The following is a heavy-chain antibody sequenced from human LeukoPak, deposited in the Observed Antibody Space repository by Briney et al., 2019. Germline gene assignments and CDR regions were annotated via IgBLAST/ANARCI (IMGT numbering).Heavy chain of an antibody. V-gene: IGHV3-23*01. D-gene: IGHD1-26*01. J-gene: IGHJ3*02. CDR1: GFTFSSYG. Sequence: GGSLRLSCAASGFTFSSYGMSWVRQAPGKGLEWVSAISGSGGSTYYADSVKGQFTISRDNSKNTLYLQMNSLRAEDTAVYYCARGRGSYYFPGAFDIWGQGTMVTVSS. CDR2: ISGSGGST. CDR3: ARGRGSYYFPGAFDI.